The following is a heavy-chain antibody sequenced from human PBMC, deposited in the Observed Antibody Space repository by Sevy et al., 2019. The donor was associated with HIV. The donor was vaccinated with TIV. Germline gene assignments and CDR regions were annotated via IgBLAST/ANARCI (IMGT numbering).Heavy chain of an antibody. V-gene: IGHV3-23*01. D-gene: IGHD2-8*01. CDR2: LSFGCGKI. Sequence: GGSLRLSCAASGFAFYEYSMSWIRQAPGKGLEWVATLSFGCGKINYADSVKGRFTISSDNSTNSFYLQMDNLRVEDTALYYCAREGCSRPNDYWGQGTRVTVSS. CDR3: AREGCSRPNDY. CDR1: GFAFYEYS. J-gene: IGHJ4*02.